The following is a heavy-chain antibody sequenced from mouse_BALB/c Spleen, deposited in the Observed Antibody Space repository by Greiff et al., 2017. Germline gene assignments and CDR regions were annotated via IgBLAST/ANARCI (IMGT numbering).Heavy chain of an antibody. J-gene: IGHJ4*01. Sequence: VQLQESGAELAKPGASVKMSCTASGYTFTSYWMHWVKQRPGQGLEWIGYINPSTGYTEYNQKFKVKATLTADKSSSTAYMQLSSLTSEDSAVYYCASADYYGSSNYYAMDYWGQGTSVTVSA. CDR2: INPSTGYT. CDR1: GYTFTSYW. D-gene: IGHD1-1*01. CDR3: ASADYYGSSNYYAMDY. V-gene: IGHV1-7*01.